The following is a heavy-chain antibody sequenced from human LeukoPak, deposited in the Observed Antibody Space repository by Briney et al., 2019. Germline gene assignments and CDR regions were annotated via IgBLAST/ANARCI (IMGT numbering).Heavy chain of an antibody. D-gene: IGHD3-9*01. J-gene: IGHJ4*02. CDR1: GFSYSSNW. CDR2: IRPDGGDP. CDR3: MSASAGRHPPYF. V-gene: IGHV3-7*01. Sequence: PGGSLRLSCAVRGFSYSSNWMSWVRQAPGKGLEWVAKIRPDGGDPAYADSVEGRFTISRDNAKNSLYMQMNSLRDEDTAVYYCMSASAGRHPPYFWGQGTLLTVSS.